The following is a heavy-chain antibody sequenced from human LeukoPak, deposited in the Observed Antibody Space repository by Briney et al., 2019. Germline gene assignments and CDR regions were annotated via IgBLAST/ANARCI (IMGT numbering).Heavy chain of an antibody. J-gene: IGHJ2*01. CDR3: AKYGSPYYFDL. CDR2: IYYTGST. D-gene: IGHD2/OR15-2a*01. Sequence: PSETLSLTCTVSGGSISSYYWSWIRQPPGKGLEWIGYIYYTGSTNSNPSLKSRVTISLDTSKNQFSLKLTSVTAADTAVCYCAKYGSPYYFDLWGRGTLVTVSS. V-gene: IGHV4-59*01. CDR1: GGSISSYY.